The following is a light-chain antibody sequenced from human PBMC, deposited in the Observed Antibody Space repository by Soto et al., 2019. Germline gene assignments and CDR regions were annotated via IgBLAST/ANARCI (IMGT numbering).Light chain of an antibody. CDR2: LETSGSY. V-gene: IGLV4-60*03. CDR3: ETWDSDTRV. Sequence: QAVVTQSSSASASLGSSVKLTCTLSSGHSSYIIAWHQQQPGKAPRYLMKLETSGSYNKGSGVPDRFSGSRSGADRYLTISNLQSEDEADYYCETWDSDTRVFGGGTKVTVL. CDR1: SGHSSYI. J-gene: IGLJ2*01.